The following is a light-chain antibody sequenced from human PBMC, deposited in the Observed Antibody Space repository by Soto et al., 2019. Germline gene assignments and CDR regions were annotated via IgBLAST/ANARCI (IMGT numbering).Light chain of an antibody. CDR1: QRVSRN. CDR3: QQNNNCPGT. Sequence: EIVMTQSPATLSVSPGERATLSCRASQRVSRNLAWYQQKPGQAPRLLIYGASTRATGIPDRFSGSGSETEFTLTISGLQSEDFSAYCCQQNNNCPGTFGQGTKVDI. V-gene: IGKV3-15*01. CDR2: GAS. J-gene: IGKJ1*01.